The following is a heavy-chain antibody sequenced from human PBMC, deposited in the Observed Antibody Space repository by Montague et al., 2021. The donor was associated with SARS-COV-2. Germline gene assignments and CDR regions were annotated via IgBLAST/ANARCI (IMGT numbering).Heavy chain of an antibody. D-gene: IGHD5-24*01. CDR1: GDSISSSSYY. V-gene: IGHV4-39*02. Sequence: SEILSLTCTVSGDSISSSSYYWGWIRQPPGKGLEWIGNKHYSGTTYNNPSLKNRVTMSVDTSKNQFSLKLSSVTAADTAVYYCVRDGYTHVDYWGQGTLVTVSS. CDR2: KHYSGTT. CDR3: VRDGYTHVDY. J-gene: IGHJ4*02.